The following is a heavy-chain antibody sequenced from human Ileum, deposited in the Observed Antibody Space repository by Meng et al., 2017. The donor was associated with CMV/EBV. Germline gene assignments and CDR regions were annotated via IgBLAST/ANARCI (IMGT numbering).Heavy chain of an antibody. V-gene: IGHV3-21*01. CDR3: AGDIWSEDYNYRMDV. D-gene: IGHD3-3*01. Sequence: GESLKISCAASGFPFSKYSMNWVRQAPGKGLEWASSISTSSIYIYYADSVRGRFTVSRDNAKNSLYLQMNSLRVEDTAVYYCAGDIWSEDYNYRMDVWGQGTTVTVSS. J-gene: IGHJ6*02. CDR1: GFPFSKYS. CDR2: ISTSSIYI.